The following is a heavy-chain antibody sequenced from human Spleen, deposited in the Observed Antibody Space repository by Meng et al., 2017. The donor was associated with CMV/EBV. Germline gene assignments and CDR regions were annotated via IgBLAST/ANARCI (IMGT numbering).Heavy chain of an antibody. CDR3: AKEKTYYDFWSGLNWFDP. CDR2: ISGSGGST. J-gene: IGHJ5*02. D-gene: IGHD3-3*01. V-gene: IGHV3-23*01. Sequence: GESLKISCAASGFTFSSYAMSWVRQAPGKGLEWVSAISGSGGSTYYADSVKGRFTISRDNSKNTLYLQMNSLRAEDTAVYYCAKEKTYYDFWSGLNWFDPWGQGTLVTVSS. CDR1: GFTFSSYA.